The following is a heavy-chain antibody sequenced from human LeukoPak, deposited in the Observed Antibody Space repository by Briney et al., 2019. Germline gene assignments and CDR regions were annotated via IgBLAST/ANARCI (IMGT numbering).Heavy chain of an antibody. Sequence: PRGSLRLSCAASGFTFGSYGMHWVRQAPGKGLEWVGVISHDGNNQYYADSVKGRFTISRDNSKNTLYLQTNSPRAEDTAVYYCAKASGESSGYRFDYWGQGTLVTVSP. CDR2: ISHDGNNQ. D-gene: IGHD3-22*01. CDR3: AKASGESSGYRFDY. J-gene: IGHJ4*02. V-gene: IGHV3-30*18. CDR1: GFTFGSYG.